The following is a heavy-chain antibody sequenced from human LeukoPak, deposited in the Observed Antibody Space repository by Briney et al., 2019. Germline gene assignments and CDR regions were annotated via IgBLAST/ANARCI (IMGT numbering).Heavy chain of an antibody. J-gene: IGHJ3*01. CDR1: GYTFNGYY. CDR3: ARDPPATTAFDV. CDR2: INPNNGGT. Sequence: ASVKVSCKSSGYTFNGYYMHWVRQAPGQGLEWMGWINPNNGGTKYAQNFQGRVTMTWDTSISTAYMEVSRLTSDDTAMFYCARDPPATTAFDVWGQGTMVTVSS. D-gene: IGHD1-1*01. V-gene: IGHV1-2*02.